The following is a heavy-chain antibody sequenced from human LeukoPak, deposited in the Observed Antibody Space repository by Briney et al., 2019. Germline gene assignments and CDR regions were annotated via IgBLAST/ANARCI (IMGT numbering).Heavy chain of an antibody. V-gene: IGHV6-1*01. J-gene: IGHJ4*02. CDR2: TYYDSKWFN. CDR1: GDSISSDIPA. CDR3: ARRWLRGYFDY. Sequence: SQTLSLTRAISGDSISSDIPAWNWIRQSPSRGLEWLGRTYYDSKWFNASAVSVNSRIIMTPDTSKNQFTLQLSSVTPEDTAVYYCARRWLRGYFDYCGQGILVTVSP. D-gene: IGHD5-12*01.